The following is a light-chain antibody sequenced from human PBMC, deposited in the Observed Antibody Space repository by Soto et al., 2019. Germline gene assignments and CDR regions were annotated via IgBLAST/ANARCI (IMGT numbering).Light chain of an antibody. CDR3: QQRSNWPRT. CDR2: DAS. Sequence: EIVMTQSPATLSVSPGERATLSCRASQSVSSNLAWYQQKPGQAPRLLIYDASNRATGIPARFSGSGSGTDFTLTISSLEPEDFAVYYCQQRSNWPRTFGQGTKVAI. J-gene: IGKJ1*01. V-gene: IGKV3-11*01. CDR1: QSVSSN.